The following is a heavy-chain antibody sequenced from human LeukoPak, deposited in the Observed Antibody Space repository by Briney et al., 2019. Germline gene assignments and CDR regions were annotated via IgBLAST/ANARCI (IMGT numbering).Heavy chain of an antibody. CDR2: INDRGRNI. D-gene: IGHD4-17*01. Sequence: GRSLRLSCAASGFTFSSYAMGWVRQAPGKGLEWVSAINDRGRNIYYADSVKGRFTISRDNSKNTLYLQMNSLRVEDTAIYYCGKSDYGYWFDPWGQGTLVTVSS. CDR3: GKSDYGYWFDP. CDR1: GFTFSSYA. J-gene: IGHJ5*02. V-gene: IGHV3-23*01.